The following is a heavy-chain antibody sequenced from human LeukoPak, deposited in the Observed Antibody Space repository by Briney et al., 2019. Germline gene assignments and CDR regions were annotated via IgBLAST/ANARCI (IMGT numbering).Heavy chain of an antibody. J-gene: IGHJ4*02. V-gene: IGHV4-4*07. CDR2: IYISGST. Sequence: SETLSLTCTVSGGSISSYYWSWIRQPAGKGLEWIGRIYISGSTNYNPSLKSRVTMSVDTSKNQFSLKLSSVTAADTAVYYCARGTYSPKDTYFDYWGQGTLVTVSS. CDR3: ARGTYSPKDTYFDY. D-gene: IGHD5-18*01. CDR1: GGSISSYY.